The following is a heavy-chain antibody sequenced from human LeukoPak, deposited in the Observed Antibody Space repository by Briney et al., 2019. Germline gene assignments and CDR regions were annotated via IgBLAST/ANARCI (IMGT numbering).Heavy chain of an antibody. J-gene: IGHJ5*02. CDR2: IYYSGST. CDR1: GGSFSGYY. V-gene: IGHV4-34*09. D-gene: IGHD1-1*01. CDR3: ARVGSGSFDP. Sequence: SETLSLTCAVYGGSFSGYYWSWVRQPPGKGLEWIGYIYYSGSTYYNPSLKSRVTISVDTSKNQFSLKLSSVTAADTAVYYCARVGSGSFDPWGQGTLVTVSS.